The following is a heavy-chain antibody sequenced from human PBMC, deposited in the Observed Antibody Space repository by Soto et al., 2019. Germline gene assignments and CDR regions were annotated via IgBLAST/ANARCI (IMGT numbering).Heavy chain of an antibody. CDR1: GFSFKNYA. CDR3: AKGTSYIDYFDY. CDR2: ISDSGDNT. V-gene: IGHV3-23*01. J-gene: IGHJ4*02. Sequence: EVQVLESGGGLVQPGGSLRLSCAASGFSFKNYAMSWVRQAPGKGLEWVSGISDSGDNTYYADSVKGRFTISRDNSKNTLYLDMNSLRVEDTAMFYCAKGTSYIDYFDYWGQGTLVTVSS.